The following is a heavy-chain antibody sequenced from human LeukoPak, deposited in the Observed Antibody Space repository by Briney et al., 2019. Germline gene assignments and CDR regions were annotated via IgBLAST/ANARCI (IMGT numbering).Heavy chain of an antibody. CDR3: ARGGRERYSSGWTDAFDI. V-gene: IGHV1-2*02. J-gene: IGHJ3*02. CDR2: INPNSGGT. CDR1: GYTFTGYY. Sequence: GASVKVSCKASGYTFTGYYMHWVRQAPGQGLEWMGWINPNSGGTNYAQKFQGRVTMTRDTSISTAYMELSRLSSEDTAVYYCARGGRERYSSGWTDAFDIWGQGTMVTVSS. D-gene: IGHD6-19*01.